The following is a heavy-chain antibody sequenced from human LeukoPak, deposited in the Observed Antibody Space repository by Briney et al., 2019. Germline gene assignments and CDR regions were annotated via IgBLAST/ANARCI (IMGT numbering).Heavy chain of an antibody. CDR2: IYSGGSGGNI. V-gene: IGHV3-66*01. CDR3: AREGGSGYCSSTACSLDV. CDR1: GFTVSSNY. Sequence: PGGSLKLSCAASGFTVSSNYMSWVRQAPGKGLEWVSVIYSGGSGGNIYYADSVKGPLTISTDNSENTLYLQMNSLRAEDTAVYYCAREGGSGYCSSTACSLDVWGKGTTVTVSS. D-gene: IGHD2-2*01. J-gene: IGHJ6*04.